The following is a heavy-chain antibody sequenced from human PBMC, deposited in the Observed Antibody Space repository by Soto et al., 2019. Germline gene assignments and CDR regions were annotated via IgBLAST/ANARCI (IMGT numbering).Heavy chain of an antibody. V-gene: IGHV3-9*01. D-gene: IGHD6-13*01. J-gene: IGHJ2*01. Sequence: EVQLVESGGGLVQPGRSLRLSCAASGFTFDDYAMHWVRQPPGKGLEWVSGITWNSGIIGYADSVKGRFTISRDNAKNSLYLQMNSLRPEDTAVYYCAKDQGYSTSYYGYVDLWGCGNLVTVSS. CDR2: ITWNSGII. CDR3: AKDQGYSTSYYGYVDL. CDR1: GFTFDDYA.